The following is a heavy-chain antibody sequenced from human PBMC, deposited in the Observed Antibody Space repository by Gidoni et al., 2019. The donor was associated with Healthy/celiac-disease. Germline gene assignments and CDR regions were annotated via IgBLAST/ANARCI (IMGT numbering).Heavy chain of an antibody. CDR2: ISYDGSNK. V-gene: IGHV3-30-3*01. CDR1: GFTFSSYA. CDR3: ARELVRFGDGYYYYGMDV. J-gene: IGHJ6*02. D-gene: IGHD3-10*01. Sequence: QVQLVESGGGGVQPGRSLRLSCAASGFTFSSYAMHWVRQAPGKGLEWVAVISYDGSNKYYADSVKGRFTISRDNSKNTLYLQMNSLRAEDTAVYYCARELVRFGDGYYYYGMDVWGQGTTVTVSS.